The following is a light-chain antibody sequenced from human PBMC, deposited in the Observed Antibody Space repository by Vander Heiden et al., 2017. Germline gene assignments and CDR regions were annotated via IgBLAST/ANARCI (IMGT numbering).Light chain of an antibody. CDR1: QSVLYSSNNKNY. CDR2: WTS. CDR3: QQVYSARQA. Sequence: DIVMTQSPDSLAVSLGERATINCKSSQSVLYSSNNKNYLAWYQQKPGQPPKLLIYWTSTRESGVPDRFSGSGSGTDFTLTISSLQAEDVAVYYCQQVYSARQAFGQGTKVEIK. J-gene: IGKJ1*01. V-gene: IGKV4-1*01.